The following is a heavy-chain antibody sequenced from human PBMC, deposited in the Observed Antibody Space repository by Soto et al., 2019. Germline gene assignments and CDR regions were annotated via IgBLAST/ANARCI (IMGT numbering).Heavy chain of an antibody. D-gene: IGHD5-18*01. CDR2: ISYDGSNK. J-gene: IGHJ6*02. V-gene: IGHV3-30*18. CDR3: AKGAPRVDTARGGMDV. CDR1: GFTFSSYG. Sequence: GGSLRLSCAASGFTFSSYGMHWVRQAPGKGLEWVAVISYDGSNKYYADSVKGRFTISRDNSKNTLYLQMNSLRAEDTAVYYCAKGAPRVDTARGGMDVWGQGTTVTVSS.